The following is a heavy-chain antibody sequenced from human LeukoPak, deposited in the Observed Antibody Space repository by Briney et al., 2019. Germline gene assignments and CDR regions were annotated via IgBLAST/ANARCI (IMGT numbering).Heavy chain of an antibody. J-gene: IGHJ4*02. CDR1: GYTFTGYY. D-gene: IGHD3-9*01. CDR3: ARAPRSTYDILTGYYTGYYFDY. V-gene: IGHV1-2*04. Sequence: GASVKVSCKASGYTFTGYYMHWVRQAPGQGPEWMGWVNPNSGGTNYAQKFQGWVTMTRDTSISTAYMELSRLRSDDTAVYYCARAPRSTYDILTGYYTGYYFDYWGQGTLVTVSS. CDR2: VNPNSGGT.